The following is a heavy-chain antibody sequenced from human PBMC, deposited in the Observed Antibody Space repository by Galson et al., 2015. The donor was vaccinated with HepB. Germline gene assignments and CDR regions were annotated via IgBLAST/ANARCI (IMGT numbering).Heavy chain of an antibody. Sequence: SLRLSCAASGFTFSNAWMSWVRQAPGKGLEWVGRIKSKTDGGTTDYAAPVKGRFTISRDDSKNTLYLQMNSLKTEDTAVYYCTGVDTAMVTWDKGIQSLDWGQGTLVTVSS. D-gene: IGHD5-18*01. CDR1: GFTFSNAW. CDR3: TGVDTAMVTWDKGIQSLD. J-gene: IGHJ4*02. CDR2: IKSKTDGGTT. V-gene: IGHV3-15*01.